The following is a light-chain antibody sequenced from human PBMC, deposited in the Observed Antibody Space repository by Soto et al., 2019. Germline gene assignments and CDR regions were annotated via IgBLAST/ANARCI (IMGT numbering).Light chain of an antibody. CDR3: QQSHNTPLT. Sequence: DIQMTQSPSTLSASVGDRVTITCRASQSISSWLAWYQQKPGKAPNLLIYAASNLHSGAPSRFSVSGSGTEFTPTISSLQPDDFATYYCQQSHNTPLTFGGGTKVDIK. CDR1: QSISSW. J-gene: IGKJ4*01. CDR2: AAS. V-gene: IGKV1-5*01.